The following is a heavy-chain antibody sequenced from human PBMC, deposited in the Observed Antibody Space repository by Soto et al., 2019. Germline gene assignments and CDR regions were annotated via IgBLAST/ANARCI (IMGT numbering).Heavy chain of an antibody. Sequence: QITLEESGPPLVKPAETLTLTCSFSGFALITSAVGVGWFRQPSGKDLEWLALIYVNDAKWYIPSLKSRLTIIQDTPKNQVVLTVTGMDPVDTATYYFAQVEMTNIGDVAYWGQGTLVSVSS. V-gene: IGHV2-5*01. CDR1: GFALITSAVG. D-gene: IGHD2-21*01. CDR3: AQVEMTNIGDVAY. J-gene: IGHJ4*01. CDR2: IYVNDAK.